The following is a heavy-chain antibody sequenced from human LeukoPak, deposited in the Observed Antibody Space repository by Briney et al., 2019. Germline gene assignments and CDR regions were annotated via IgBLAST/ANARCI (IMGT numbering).Heavy chain of an antibody. V-gene: IGHV5-51*01. CDR1: GYIFTNYW. D-gene: IGHD3-10*01. CDR3: ARQSRDGSKTRGYYLDS. Sequence: GESLKISCQVSGYIFTNYWIGWVRQMPGKGLESMGIIYPADSDTTYSPSFEGQVTISADKSIDTVYLQWSSLKASDTATYYCARQSRDGSKTRGYYLDSWGQGTLVTVSS. J-gene: IGHJ4*02. CDR2: IYPADSDT.